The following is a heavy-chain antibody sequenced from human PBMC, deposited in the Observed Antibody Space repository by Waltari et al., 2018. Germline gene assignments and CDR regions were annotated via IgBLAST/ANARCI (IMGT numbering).Heavy chain of an antibody. CDR2: IKPGGGDK. J-gene: IGHJ4*02. CDR3: ARDFRGGDDLF. D-gene: IGHD4-17*01. Sequence: EVQLVVSGGGLVQPGGSLRLSCATSGFTFGSNGMSWGRQAPGKRLEWVVNIKPGGGDKSYVDSVKGRFTISRDDAKNSLYLQMNSLRAEDTAVYYCARDFRGGDDLFRGQGTLVTVSS. CDR1: GFTFGSNG. V-gene: IGHV3-7*01.